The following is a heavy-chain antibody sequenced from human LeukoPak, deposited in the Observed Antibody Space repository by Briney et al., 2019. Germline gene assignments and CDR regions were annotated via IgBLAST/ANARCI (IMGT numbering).Heavy chain of an antibody. J-gene: IGHJ5*02. CDR1: GYTFTGYY. CDR3: ARGDCSVSGCHGGNWFDP. CDR2: INPNSGAT. Sequence: GASVKVSCKASGYTFTGYYIHWVRQAPGQGLEWMGWINPNSGATNYAQSFQGRVTMTRDTSTSTAHMDLSRLRSGDTAVYYCARGDCSVSGCHGGNWFDPWGQGTLVTVSS. V-gene: IGHV1-2*02. D-gene: IGHD2-15*01.